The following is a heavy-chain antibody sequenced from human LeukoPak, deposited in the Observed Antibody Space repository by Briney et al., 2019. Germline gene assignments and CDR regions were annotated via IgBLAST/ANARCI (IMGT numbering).Heavy chain of an antibody. CDR1: GYTFTSYY. CDR2: INPSGGSP. CDR3: ARDLYERDSSGHYGGGFDY. D-gene: IGHD3-22*01. Sequence: GASVKVSCKASGYTFTSYYLHWVRQAPGQGLEWMGIINPSGGSPTYAQKIQGRVTMTRDTSTSAVYMEPSSLTSEDTAVYYCARDLYERDSSGHYGGGFDYWGQGTLVAVSS. V-gene: IGHV1-46*01. J-gene: IGHJ4*02.